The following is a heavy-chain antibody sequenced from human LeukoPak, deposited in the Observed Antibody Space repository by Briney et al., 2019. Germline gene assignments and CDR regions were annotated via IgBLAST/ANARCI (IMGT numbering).Heavy chain of an antibody. Sequence: SETLSLTRSVSNGXISSGGFYWGWIRQPPGKGLEWIGRVYYSGSASYNPSLKSRVTISVDTSKSQFSLKLSSVTAADTAMYYCARARRATVTTVNWYFDLWGRGTLVTVSS. CDR2: VYYSGSA. CDR3: ARARRATVTTVNWYFDL. D-gene: IGHD4-17*01. V-gene: IGHV4-39*01. CDR1: NGXISSGGFY. J-gene: IGHJ2*01.